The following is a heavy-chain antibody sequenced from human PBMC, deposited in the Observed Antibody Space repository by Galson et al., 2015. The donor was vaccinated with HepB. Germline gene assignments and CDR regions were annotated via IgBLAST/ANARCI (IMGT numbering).Heavy chain of an antibody. CDR1: GFTFSSYW. CDR3: ARDRKYSYGYDY. J-gene: IGHJ4*02. V-gene: IGHV3-74*01. CDR2: INSDGSST. D-gene: IGHD5-18*01. Sequence: SLRLSCAASGFTFSSYWMHWVRQAPGKGLVWVSRINSDGSSTSYADSVKGRFTISRDNAKNTLYLQMNSLRAEDTAVYYCARDRKYSYGYDYWGQGTLVTVSS.